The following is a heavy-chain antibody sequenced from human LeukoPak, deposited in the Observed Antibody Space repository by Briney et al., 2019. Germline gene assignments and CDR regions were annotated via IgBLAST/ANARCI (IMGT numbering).Heavy chain of an antibody. CDR1: GGSISRGSYY. CDR3: ARGMVAVAGRYYFDY. J-gene: IGHJ4*02. D-gene: IGHD6-19*01. V-gene: IGHV4-61*02. Sequence: PSETLSLTCTVSGGSISRGSYYWSWIRQPAGKGLEWIGRIYTSGSTHYNPSLKSRVTISVDTSKNQFSLKLSSVTAADTAVYHCARGMVAVAGRYYFDYWGQGTLVTVSS. CDR2: IYTSGST.